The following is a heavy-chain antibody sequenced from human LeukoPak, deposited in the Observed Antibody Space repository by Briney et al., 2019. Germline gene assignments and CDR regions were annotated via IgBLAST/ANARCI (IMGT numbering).Heavy chain of an antibody. V-gene: IGHV6-1*01. Sequence: SQTLSLTCAISGDSVSSNSAAWNWIRQSPSRGLEWLGRTYYRSKWFNDYAVSVKSRITINPDTSKNQFSLQLNSVTPEDTAVYHCARAAAAKGAFDYWGQGTLVTVSS. J-gene: IGHJ4*02. CDR2: TYYRSKWFN. CDR1: GDSVSSNSAA. CDR3: ARAAAAKGAFDY. D-gene: IGHD6-13*01.